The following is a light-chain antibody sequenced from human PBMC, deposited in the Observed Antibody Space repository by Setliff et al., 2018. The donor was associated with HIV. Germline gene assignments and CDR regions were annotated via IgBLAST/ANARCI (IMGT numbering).Light chain of an antibody. CDR2: DVS. V-gene: IGLV2-11*01. Sequence: LTRPRSVSGSPGQSVTMSCTGTSSDVGGYNYVSWYQQHPGKAPKLMIYDVSKRPSGVPDRFSGSKSGNTAFLTISGLQGEDEADYYCCSYAGSYTVLFGGGTKVT. J-gene: IGLJ2*01. CDR1: SSDVGGYNY. CDR3: CSYAGSYTVL.